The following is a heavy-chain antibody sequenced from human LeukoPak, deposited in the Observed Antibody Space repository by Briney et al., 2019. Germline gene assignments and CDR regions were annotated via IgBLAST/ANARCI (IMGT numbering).Heavy chain of an antibody. V-gene: IGHV3-66*01. Sequence: PGGSLRLSCAASGFTVSSNYMSWVRQAPGKGLEWVSVIYSGGSTYYADSVKGRFTISRDNSKNTLYLQMNSLRAEDTAVYYCARGPLGIRYDYWGQGTLVTVSS. CDR1: GFTVSSNY. CDR3: ARGPLGIRYDY. J-gene: IGHJ4*02. D-gene: IGHD7-27*01. CDR2: IYSGGST.